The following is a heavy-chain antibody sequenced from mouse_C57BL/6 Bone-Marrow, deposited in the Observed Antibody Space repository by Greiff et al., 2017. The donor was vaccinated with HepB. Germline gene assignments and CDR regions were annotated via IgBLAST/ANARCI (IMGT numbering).Heavy chain of an antibody. CDR1: GYTFTSYW. Sequence: QVHVKQPGAELVMPGASVKLSCKASGYTFTSYWMHWVKQRPGQGLEWIGEIDPSDSYTNYNQKFKGKSTLTVDKSSSTAYMQLSSLTSEDSAVYYCARDYSNYGAYWGQGTLVTVSA. CDR3: ARDYSNYGAY. CDR2: IDPSDSYT. V-gene: IGHV1-69*01. J-gene: IGHJ3*01. D-gene: IGHD2-5*01.